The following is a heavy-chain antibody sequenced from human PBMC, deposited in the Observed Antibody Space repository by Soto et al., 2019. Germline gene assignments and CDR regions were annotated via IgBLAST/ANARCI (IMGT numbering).Heavy chain of an antibody. CDR1: GGTFSSYS. V-gene: IGHV1-69*08. D-gene: IGHD6-13*01. CDR3: ARDLESTSSWAFDY. J-gene: IGHJ4*02. CDR2: IIPILGIA. Sequence: QVQLVQSGAEVKKPGSSVKVSCKASGGTFSSYSINWVRQAPGQGLEWMGRIIPILGIANYAQKFQGRVTITADKXXTTAYMELSSLRSEDTAVYYCARDLESTSSWAFDYWGQGTLVTVSS.